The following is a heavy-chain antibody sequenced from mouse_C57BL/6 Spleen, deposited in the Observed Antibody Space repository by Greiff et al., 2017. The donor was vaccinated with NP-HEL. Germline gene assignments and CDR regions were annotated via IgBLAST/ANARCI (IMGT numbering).Heavy chain of an antibody. CDR1: GYSITSGYD. J-gene: IGHJ1*03. CDR2: ISYSGST. Sequence: EVQRVESGPGMVKPSQSLSLTCTVTGYSITSGYDWHWIRHFPGNKLEWMGYISYSGSTNYNPSLKSRISITHDTSKNHFFLKLNSVTTEDTATYYCAREGNDYDGGYFDVWGTGTTVTVSS. D-gene: IGHD2-4*01. CDR3: AREGNDYDGGYFDV. V-gene: IGHV3-1*01.